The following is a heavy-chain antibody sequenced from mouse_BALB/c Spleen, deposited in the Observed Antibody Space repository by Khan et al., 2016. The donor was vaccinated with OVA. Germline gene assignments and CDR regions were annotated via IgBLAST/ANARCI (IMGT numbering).Heavy chain of an antibody. CDR1: GFTFPNYG. J-gene: IGHJ1*01. CDR2: INTYTGEP. CDR3: ARMKPYWYFDV. V-gene: IGHV9-3-1*01. Sequence: QIQLVQSGPELKKPGETVKISCKASGFTFPNYGMNWVKQAPGKGLKWMGWINTYTGEPTYADDFKGRFAFSLETSASTAYLQINNLKNEDTATYFCARMKPYWYFDVWGAGTTVTVSS.